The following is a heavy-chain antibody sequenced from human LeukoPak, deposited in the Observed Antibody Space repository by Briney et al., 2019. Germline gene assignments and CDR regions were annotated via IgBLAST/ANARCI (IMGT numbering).Heavy chain of an antibody. CDR3: ARRAGAYSHPYDY. Sequence: KPSETLSLTCAVSGGSISSSNWWGWVRPPPGKGLEWIGEIYHSGSTNYNPSLKSRVTISVDKSKNQFSLKLSSVTAADTAVYYCARRAGAYSHPYDYWGQGTLVTVSS. D-gene: IGHD4/OR15-4a*01. J-gene: IGHJ4*02. V-gene: IGHV4-4*02. CDR1: GGSISSSNW. CDR2: IYHSGST.